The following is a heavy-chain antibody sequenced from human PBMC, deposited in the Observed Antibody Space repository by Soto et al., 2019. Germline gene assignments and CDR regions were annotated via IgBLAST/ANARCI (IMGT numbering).Heavy chain of an antibody. V-gene: IGHV1-69*04. J-gene: IGHJ6*03. CDR3: ARDDGYCSGGSCYSDYYYYMDV. Sequence: SVKVSCNASGGTFSSYTISWVRQAPGQGLEWMGRIIPILGIANYAQKFQGRVTITADKSTSTAYMELSSLRSEDTAVYYCARDDGYCSGGSCYSDYYYYMDVWGKGTTVTVSS. D-gene: IGHD2-15*01. CDR1: GGTFSSYT. CDR2: IIPILGIA.